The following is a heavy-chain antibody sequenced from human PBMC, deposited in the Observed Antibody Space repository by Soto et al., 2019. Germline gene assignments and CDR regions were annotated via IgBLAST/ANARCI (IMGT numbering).Heavy chain of an antibody. CDR1: GYTFSAYT. V-gene: IGHV1-3*01. CDR2: INAGSGNT. Sequence: AAVKVSCKATGYTFSAYTMNWVRQAPGQSLEWMGWINAGSGNTKYSQNFQGRVSVTRDTSASTVYMELTGLTSEDTAVYYCARDTETLGPRANDALDIWGQGTMVTVSS. J-gene: IGHJ3*02. CDR3: ARDTETLGPRANDALDI. D-gene: IGHD3-3*02.